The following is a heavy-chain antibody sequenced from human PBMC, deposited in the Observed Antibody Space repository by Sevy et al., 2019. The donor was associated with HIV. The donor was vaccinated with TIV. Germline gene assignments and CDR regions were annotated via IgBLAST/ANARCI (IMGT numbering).Heavy chain of an antibody. J-gene: IGHJ4*02. Sequence: GESLKISCAASGFTFSSYSMKWVRQAPGKGLEWVSSISSSSSYIYYADSVKGRFTISRDNAKNSLYLQMNSLRAEDTAVYYCARDVVGATFDYWGQGTLVTVSS. D-gene: IGHD1-26*01. V-gene: IGHV3-21*01. CDR2: ISSSSSYI. CDR3: ARDVVGATFDY. CDR1: GFTFSSYS.